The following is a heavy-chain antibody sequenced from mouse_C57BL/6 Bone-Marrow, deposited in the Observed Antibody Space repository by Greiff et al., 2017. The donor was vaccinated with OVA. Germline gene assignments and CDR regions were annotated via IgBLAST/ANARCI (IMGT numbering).Heavy chain of an antibody. D-gene: IGHD1-1*01. CDR1: GYAFSSSW. J-gene: IGHJ2*01. CDR3: ARAGGKITTVVAPGY. V-gene: IGHV1-82*01. Sequence: VQLQQSGPELVKPGASVKISCKASGYAFSSSWMNWVKQRPGKGLEWIGRIYPGDGDTNYNGKFKGKATLTADKSSSTAYMQLSSLTSEDSAVYFCARAGGKITTVVAPGYWGQGTTLTVSS. CDR2: IYPGDGDT.